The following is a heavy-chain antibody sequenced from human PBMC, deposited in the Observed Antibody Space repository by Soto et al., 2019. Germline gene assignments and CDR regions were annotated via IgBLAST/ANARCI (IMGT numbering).Heavy chain of an antibody. CDR1: RVAFSKFI. V-gene: IGHV1-69*13. Sequence: SVKVSCKASRVAFSKFIVTWVRQAPGLGLEWVGGIIPIFGTANYAQKFQGRVTITADESTSTSYMEVNNLRSEDTAVYYCAKVRYSSPMGYYYGMDVWGQGTTVTISS. CDR3: AKVRYSSPMGYYYGMDV. J-gene: IGHJ6*02. CDR2: IIPIFGTA. D-gene: IGHD6-19*01.